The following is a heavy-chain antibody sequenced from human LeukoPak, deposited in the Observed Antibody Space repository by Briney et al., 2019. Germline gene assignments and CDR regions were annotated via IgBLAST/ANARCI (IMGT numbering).Heavy chain of an antibody. V-gene: IGHV4-59*01. CDR3: ARGLGVRRYYYDSSGYLGWFDP. J-gene: IGHJ5*02. Sequence: SETLSLTCTVSGGSISSYYWSWIRQPPGKGLEWIGYIYYSGSTNYNPSLKSRVTISVDTSKNQFSLKLSSVTAADTVVYYCARGLGVRRYYYDSSGYLGWFDPWGQGTLVTVSS. D-gene: IGHD3-22*01. CDR2: IYYSGST. CDR1: GGSISSYY.